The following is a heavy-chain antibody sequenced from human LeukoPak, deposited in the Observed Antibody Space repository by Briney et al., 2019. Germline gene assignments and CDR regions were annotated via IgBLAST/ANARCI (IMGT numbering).Heavy chain of an antibody. V-gene: IGHV4-59*08. J-gene: IGHJ4*02. CDR1: GGSISSYY. Sequence: SETLSLTCTVSGGSISSYYWSWIRQPPGKGLEWIGYIYYSGSTNYNPSLKSRVTISVDTSKNQFSLKLSSVTAADTAVYYCARASGYSYGPTTHQYYFDYWGQGTLVTVSS. CDR3: ARASGYSYGPTTHQYYFDY. D-gene: IGHD5-18*01. CDR2: IYYSGST.